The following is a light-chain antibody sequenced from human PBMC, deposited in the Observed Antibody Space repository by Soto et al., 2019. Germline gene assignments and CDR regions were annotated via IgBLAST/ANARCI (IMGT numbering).Light chain of an antibody. CDR2: DVT. J-gene: IGLJ1*01. CDR3: SSYTSSSTPYV. CDR1: SSDVGGYNY. V-gene: IGLV2-14*01. Sequence: QSVLTQPASVSGSPGQSITISCTGTSSDVGGYNYVSWYQQHPVKAPKLMIYDVTNRPSGVSDRSSGSKSGNMASLTISGFQADDEADYYCSSYTSSSTPYVFGTGAKVTVL.